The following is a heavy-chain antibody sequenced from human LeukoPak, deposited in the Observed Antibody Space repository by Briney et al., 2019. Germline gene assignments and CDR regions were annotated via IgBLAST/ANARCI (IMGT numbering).Heavy chain of an antibody. V-gene: IGHV1-46*01. CDR3: ARNNWNYVGWFDP. Sequence: GASVKVSCKASGYTFTSYYMHWVRQAPGQGLEWMGIINPSGGSTSYAQKFQGRVTMTRDTSISTAYMELSRLRSDDTAVYYCARNNWNYVGWFDPWGQGTLVTVSS. CDR2: INPSGGST. J-gene: IGHJ5*02. CDR1: GYTFTSYY. D-gene: IGHD1-7*01.